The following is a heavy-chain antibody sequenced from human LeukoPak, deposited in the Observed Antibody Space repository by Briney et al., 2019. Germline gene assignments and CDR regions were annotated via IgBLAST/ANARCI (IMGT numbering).Heavy chain of an antibody. D-gene: IGHD2-2*01. J-gene: IGHJ6*03. CDR2: IKGDGSVQ. CDR3: VGQLLRAV. V-gene: IGHV3-7*01. CDR1: GFPFSGYY. Sequence: GGSLRLSCTASGFPFSGYYISWVRQAPGTGLEWLANIKGDGSVQDYVDSVKGQFTISRDNAKNSLYLQMNNLRVDDTAVYYCVGQLLRAVWGKGTTVTVSS.